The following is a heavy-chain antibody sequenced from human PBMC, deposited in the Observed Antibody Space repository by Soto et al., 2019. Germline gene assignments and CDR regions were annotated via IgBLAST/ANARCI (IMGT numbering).Heavy chain of an antibody. CDR1: GFTFSSYG. CDR2: ISYEGSNK. Sequence: QVQLLESGGGVVQPGRSLRLSCAASGFTFSSYGMHWVRQAPGKGLEWVAVISYEGSNKYYADSVKGRFTISRDNSKNTLYLQMNSLRAEDTAVYYCAKETYSGPLDYWGQGALVTVSS. V-gene: IGHV3-30*18. J-gene: IGHJ4*02. CDR3: AKETYSGPLDY. D-gene: IGHD2-15*01.